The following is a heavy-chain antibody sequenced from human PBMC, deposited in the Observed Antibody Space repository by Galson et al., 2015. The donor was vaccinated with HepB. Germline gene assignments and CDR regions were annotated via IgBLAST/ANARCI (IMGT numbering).Heavy chain of an antibody. CDR1: GGSVTGYF. Sequence: SETLSLTCAVHGGSVTGYFWSWIRQSPGKGLEWIGEINHSGVINYNPSLKSRISISLDMSKNQISLNLSSVTAADTAVYYCASLATRPYYFDHWGRGALVTVSS. V-gene: IGHV4-34*01. CDR2: INHSGVI. J-gene: IGHJ4*02. D-gene: IGHD6-6*01. CDR3: ASLATRPYYFDH.